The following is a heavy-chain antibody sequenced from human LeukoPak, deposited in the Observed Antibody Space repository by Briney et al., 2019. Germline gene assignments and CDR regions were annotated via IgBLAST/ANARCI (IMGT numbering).Heavy chain of an antibody. CDR3: AKALSGSYRVYFDY. CDR2: ISGSGGST. V-gene: IGHV3-23*01. J-gene: IGHJ4*02. D-gene: IGHD1-26*01. Sequence: GGSLRLSCAASGFTFSSYAMSWVRQAPGKGLEWVSAISGSGGSTYYADSAKGRFTISRDNSKNTLYLQMNSLRAEDTAVYYCAKALSGSYRVYFDYWGQGTLVTVSS. CDR1: GFTFSSYA.